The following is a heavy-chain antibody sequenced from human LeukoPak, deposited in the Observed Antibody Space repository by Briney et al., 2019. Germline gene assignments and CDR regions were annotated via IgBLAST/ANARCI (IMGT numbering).Heavy chain of an antibody. J-gene: IGHJ4*02. CDR2: ISSSGSTI. Sequence: GGSLRLSCAASGFTFSSYEMNWVRQAPGKGLEWVSYISSSGSTIYYADSVKGRFTISRDNAKNSLYLQKNSLRAEDTAVYYCARGRGSGSYYEVMGDFDYWGQGTLVTVSS. D-gene: IGHD1-26*01. CDR1: GFTFSSYE. V-gene: IGHV3-48*03. CDR3: ARGRGSGSYYEVMGDFDY.